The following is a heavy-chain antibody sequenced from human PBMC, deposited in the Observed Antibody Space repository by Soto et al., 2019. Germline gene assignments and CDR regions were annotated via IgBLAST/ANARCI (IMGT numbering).Heavy chain of an antibody. D-gene: IGHD6-13*01. V-gene: IGHV3-48*01. J-gene: IGHJ4*02. CDR2: IDFDSSPI. CDR1: GFTFSDYA. CDR3: ARGLGSSWFFV. Sequence: GGSLRLSCAGSGFTFSDYAMTWVRQAPGKGLEWLSYIDFDSSPIRYADSVMGRFTVSRDNAKDSLYLQMNSLGPEDTAIYYCARGLGSSWFFVWGPGTLVTVSS.